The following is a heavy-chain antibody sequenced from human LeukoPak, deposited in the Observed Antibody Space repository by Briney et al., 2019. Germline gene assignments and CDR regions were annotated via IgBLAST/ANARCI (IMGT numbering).Heavy chain of an antibody. J-gene: IGHJ5*02. V-gene: IGHV1-3*01. CDR2: INAGNGNT. Sequence: ASVTVSCKASGYTLTNYAMHWVRQAPGQRLEWMGWINAGNGNTKYSQKFQGRVTITRDTSASTAYMEVSSLRSEDTAVYYCARLTYYYDSSGQNWFDPWGQGTLVTVSS. CDR3: ARLTYYYDSSGQNWFDP. CDR1: GYTLTNYA. D-gene: IGHD3-22*01.